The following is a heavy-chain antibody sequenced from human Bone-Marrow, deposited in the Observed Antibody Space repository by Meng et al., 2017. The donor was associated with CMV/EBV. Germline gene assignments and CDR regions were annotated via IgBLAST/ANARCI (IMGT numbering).Heavy chain of an antibody. CDR1: GYTFTGYY. J-gene: IGHJ6*02. V-gene: IGHV1-2*02. CDR3: ARLKDIVVVPAATEGDYYYYGMDV. Sequence: ASVKVSCKASGYTFTGYYMHWVRQAPGQGLEWMGWINPNSGGTNYAQKFQGRVTMTRDTSISTAYMELSSLRSEDTAVYYCARLKDIVVVPAATEGDYYYYGMDVWGQGTTVTVSS. D-gene: IGHD2-2*01. CDR2: INPNSGGT.